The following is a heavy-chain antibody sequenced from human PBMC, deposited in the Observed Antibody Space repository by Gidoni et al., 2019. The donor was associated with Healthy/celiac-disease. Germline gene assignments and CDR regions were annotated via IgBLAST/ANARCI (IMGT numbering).Heavy chain of an antibody. CDR2: INPNSGGT. Sequence: QVQLVQSGAEVKKPGASVKVSCKASGYTFTGYYMHWVRQAPGQGLEWMGWINPNSGGTNYAQKFQGRVTMTRDTSISTAYMELSRLRSDDTAVYYCARGSGDDILTGYYPLAADYWGQGTLVTVSS. J-gene: IGHJ4*02. CDR3: ARGSGDDILTGYYPLAADY. V-gene: IGHV1-2*02. CDR1: GYTFTGYY. D-gene: IGHD3-9*01.